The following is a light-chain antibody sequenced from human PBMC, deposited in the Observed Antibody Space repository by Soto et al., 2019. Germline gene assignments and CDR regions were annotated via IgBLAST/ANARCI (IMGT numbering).Light chain of an antibody. Sequence: QSVLTQPPSVSAAPGQKVTISCSGSSSNIGMTYVSWYQQLPGAAPKLLIYDTDKRPSVIPDRFSGTKSDTSATLVITGLQTGDEADYYCGTWDSSLSAGRVFGGGTKVTVL. J-gene: IGLJ2*01. CDR1: SSNIGMTY. CDR3: GTWDSSLSAGRV. CDR2: DTD. V-gene: IGLV1-51*01.